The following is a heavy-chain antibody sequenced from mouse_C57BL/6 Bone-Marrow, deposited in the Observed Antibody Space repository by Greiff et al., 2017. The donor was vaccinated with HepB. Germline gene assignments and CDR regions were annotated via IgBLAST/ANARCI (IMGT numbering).Heavy chain of an antibody. CDR2: IDPETGGT. V-gene: IGHV1-15*01. D-gene: IGHD1-1*01. CDR1: GYTFTDYE. J-gene: IGHJ3*01. CDR3: TRGATVPPFAY. Sequence: QVQLKQSGAELVRPGASVTLSCKASGYTFTDYEMHWVKQTPVHGLEWIGAIDPETGGTAYNQKFKGKAILTADKSSSTAYMELRSLTSEDSAVYYCTRGATVPPFAYWGQGTLVTVSA.